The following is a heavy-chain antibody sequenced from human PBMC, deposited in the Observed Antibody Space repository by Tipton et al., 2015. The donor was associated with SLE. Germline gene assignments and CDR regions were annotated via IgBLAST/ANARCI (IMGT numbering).Heavy chain of an antibody. CDR3: ARDVGGYNTGWFPYYFDF. J-gene: IGHJ4*02. CDR1: GGSISGSSYS. V-gene: IGHV4-39*07. D-gene: IGHD2-8*02. Sequence: TLSLTCTVSGGSISGSSYSWGWIRQPPGRGLEWIGSFHHKGSSYYSPSLGSRVTISGDTSRNQFSLKLSSVTAADTAVYYCARDVGGYNTGWFPYYFDFWGQGTLVTVSS. CDR2: FHHKGSS.